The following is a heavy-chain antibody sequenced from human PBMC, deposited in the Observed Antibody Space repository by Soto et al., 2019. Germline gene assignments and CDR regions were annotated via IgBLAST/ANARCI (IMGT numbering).Heavy chain of an antibody. CDR1: GYTFTSYY. CDR3: ARGPILRYFDWLLDRGPFDI. V-gene: IGHV1-46*03. Sequence: ASVKVSCKASGYTFTSYYMHWVRQAPGQGLEWMGIINPSGGSTSYAQKFQSRVTMTRDTSTSTVYMELSSLRSEDTAVYYCARGPILRYFDWLLDRGPFDIWGQGTMVNVSS. J-gene: IGHJ3*02. D-gene: IGHD3-9*01. CDR2: INPSGGST.